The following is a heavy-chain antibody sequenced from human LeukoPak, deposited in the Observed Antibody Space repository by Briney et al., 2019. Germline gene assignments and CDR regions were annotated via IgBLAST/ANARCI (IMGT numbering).Heavy chain of an antibody. V-gene: IGHV1-3*01. CDR2: INDGNGNT. CDR1: GYTFTKYA. J-gene: IGHJ3*02. Sequence: AAVKVSFKCSGYTFTKYAMHWVGQAPGQRLEWVGWINDGNGNTKYSQKFQGRVTITRDTSASTAYMELSSLRSEDTAVYYCARVIGARYCSSTSCPDAFDIGGQGTMVTVS. CDR3: ARVIGARYCSSTSCPDAFDI. D-gene: IGHD2-2*01.